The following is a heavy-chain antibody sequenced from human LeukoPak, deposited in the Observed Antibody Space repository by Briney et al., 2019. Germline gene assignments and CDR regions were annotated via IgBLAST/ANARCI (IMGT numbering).Heavy chain of an antibody. D-gene: IGHD3-10*01. J-gene: IGHJ5*02. CDR2: ISAYNGNT. Sequence: ASVKVSCKASGYTFTSYGISWVRQAPGQGLEWMGWISAYNGNTNYAQKLQGRVTMTTDTSTSTAYMELRSLRSDDTAVYYCARVRGTTVRGSNNWFDPWGQGTLVTVSS. CDR3: ARVRGTTVRGSNNWFDP. CDR1: GYTFTSYG. V-gene: IGHV1-18*01.